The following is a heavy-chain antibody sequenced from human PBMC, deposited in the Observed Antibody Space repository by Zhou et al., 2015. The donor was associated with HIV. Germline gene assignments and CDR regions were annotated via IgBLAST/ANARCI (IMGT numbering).Heavy chain of an antibody. CDR2: IIPMFGTT. J-gene: IGHJ4*02. CDR1: GDIFNNFG. Sequence: QVHLMQSGAEVKKPGSSVKVSCKASGDIFNNFGISWVRQAPGQGLEWMGGIIPMFGTTNYTEKFQGRLTIAADKSTTTVYMQLLRLTFEDTAIIYCARSFYDRDGYYPDFWGQGTLVTVSS. CDR3: ARSFYDRDGYYPDF. V-gene: IGHV1-69*06. D-gene: IGHD3-22*01.